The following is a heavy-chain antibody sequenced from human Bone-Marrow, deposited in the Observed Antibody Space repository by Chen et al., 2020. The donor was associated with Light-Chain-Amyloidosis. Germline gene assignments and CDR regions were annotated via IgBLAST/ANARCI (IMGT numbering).Heavy chain of an antibody. CDR3: ARVGFYNWNVHNAFDI. D-gene: IGHD1-1*01. J-gene: IGHJ3*02. CDR2: ISSSGSTI. V-gene: IGHV3-48*03. Sequence: EVQLVESGGGLVQPGGSLRLSCAASGFTFSRYEMNWVRQAPGKGLEWVSYISSSGSTIYYADSVKGRFTISRDNAKNSLYLQMNSLRAEDTAVYYCARVGFYNWNVHNAFDIWGQGTMVTVSS. CDR1: GFTFSRYE.